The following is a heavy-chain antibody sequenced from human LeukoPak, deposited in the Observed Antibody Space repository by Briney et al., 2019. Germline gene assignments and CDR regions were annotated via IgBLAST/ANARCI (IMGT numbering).Heavy chain of an antibody. CDR3: ARAEGGGSDWLLLDY. CDR2: IIPIFGTA. CDR1: GYSFTAFY. D-gene: IGHD3-9*01. Sequence: SVKVSCKASGYSFTAFYIHWVRQAPGQGLEWMGGIIPIFGTANYAQKFQGRVTITADESTSTAYMELSSLRSEDTAVYYCARAEGGGSDWLLLDYWGQGTLVTVSS. J-gene: IGHJ4*02. V-gene: IGHV1-69*13.